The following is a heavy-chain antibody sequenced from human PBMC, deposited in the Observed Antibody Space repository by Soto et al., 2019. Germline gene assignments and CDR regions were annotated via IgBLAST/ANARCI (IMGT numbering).Heavy chain of an antibody. CDR3: ARGGWELRYAFDI. CDR2: IYYSGST. J-gene: IGHJ3*02. Sequence: SETLSLTCTVSGGSISSGGYYWSWIRQHPGKGLEWIGYIYYSGSTYYNPSLKSRVTISVDTSKNQSSLKLSSVTAADTAVYYCARGGWELRYAFDIWGQGTMVTVS. D-gene: IGHD1-26*01. V-gene: IGHV4-31*03. CDR1: GGSISSGGYY.